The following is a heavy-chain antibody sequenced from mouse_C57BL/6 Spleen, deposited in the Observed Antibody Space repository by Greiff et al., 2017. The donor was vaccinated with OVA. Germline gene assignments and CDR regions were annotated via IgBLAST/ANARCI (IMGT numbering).Heavy chain of an antibody. CDR1: GYTFTSYW. D-gene: IGHD2-4*01. Sequence: QVQLQQSGAELVRPGSSVKLSCKASGYTFTSYWMDWVKQRPGQGLEWIGNIYPSDSETHYNQKFKDKATLTVDKSSSTAYMQLSSLTSEDSAVYYCARKGFYDYDPFAYWGQGTLVTVSA. V-gene: IGHV1-61*01. CDR2: IYPSDSET. CDR3: ARKGFYDYDPFAY. J-gene: IGHJ3*01.